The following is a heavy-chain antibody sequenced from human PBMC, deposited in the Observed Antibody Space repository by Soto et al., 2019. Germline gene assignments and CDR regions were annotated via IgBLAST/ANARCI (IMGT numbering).Heavy chain of an antibody. J-gene: IGHJ3*02. Sequence: QVTLMESGPVLVKPTETLTLTCTVSGFSLTNTRMGVSWIRQTPGKALEWVAHIFSSDDSSFSPSLSNRLTISRDTSKSQVVLFMTNMDPMDTATYYCARIETMDRAFDTWGQGIMVTVSS. CDR2: IFSSDDS. CDR3: ARIETMDRAFDT. CDR1: GFSLTNTRMG. V-gene: IGHV2-26*01. D-gene: IGHD2-8*01.